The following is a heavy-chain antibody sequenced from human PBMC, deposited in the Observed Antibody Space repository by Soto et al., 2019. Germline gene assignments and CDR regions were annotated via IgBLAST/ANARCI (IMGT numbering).Heavy chain of an antibody. CDR2: MNPNSGNT. V-gene: IGHV1-8*01. CDR1: GYTFTSYD. J-gene: IGHJ3*02. Sequence: ASVKVSWKASGYTFTSYDINWVRQATGQGFEWMGWMNPNSGNTGYAQKFQGRVTMTRNTSISTAYMELSSLRSEDTAVYYCARGTSRSDFWSGSPDAFDIWAQGTMVTVSS. D-gene: IGHD3-3*01. CDR3: ARGTSRSDFWSGSPDAFDI.